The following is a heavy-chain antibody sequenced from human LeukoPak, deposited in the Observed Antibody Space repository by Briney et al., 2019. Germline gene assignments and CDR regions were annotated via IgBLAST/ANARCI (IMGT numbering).Heavy chain of an antibody. J-gene: IGHJ5*02. CDR1: GFTFSSYS. CDR3: ARDRRVPAAMPGWFDP. CDR2: ISSSSSYI. Sequence: GGSLRLSCAASGFTFSSYSMNWVRQAPGKGLEWVSSISSSSSYIYCADSVKGRFTISRDNAKNSLYLQMNSLRAEDTAVYYCARDRRVPAAMPGWFDPWGQGTLVTVSS. V-gene: IGHV3-21*01. D-gene: IGHD2-2*01.